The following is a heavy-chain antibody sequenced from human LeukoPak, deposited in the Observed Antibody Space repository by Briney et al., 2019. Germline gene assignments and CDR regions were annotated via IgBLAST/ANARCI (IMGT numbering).Heavy chain of an antibody. CDR1: GFTFSSYN. CDR3: PRGSSGPDY. Sequence: GGSLRLSCAASGFTFSSYNMNWVRQAPGKGLEWVSSISASGGSTYYADSVKGRFTISRDNSKNTLHLRMNSLRAEDTAVYYCPRGSSGPDYWGQGTLVTVSS. CDR2: ISASGGST. V-gene: IGHV3-23*01. J-gene: IGHJ4*02. D-gene: IGHD6-19*01.